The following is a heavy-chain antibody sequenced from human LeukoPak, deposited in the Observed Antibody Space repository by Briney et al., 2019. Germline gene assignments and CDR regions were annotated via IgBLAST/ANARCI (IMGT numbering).Heavy chain of an antibody. Sequence: GASVTVSCKASVYTFTRHYMHWVRQAPGHGLEWMGCINPDSCATNYAQRFQGRVSMTRETSISTDYMELSRLRSDDMALYYCARSEMADYWGQGTLVTVSS. V-gene: IGHV1-2*02. CDR1: VYTFTRHY. CDR2: INPDSCAT. CDR3: ARSEMADY. D-gene: IGHD1-14*01. J-gene: IGHJ4*02.